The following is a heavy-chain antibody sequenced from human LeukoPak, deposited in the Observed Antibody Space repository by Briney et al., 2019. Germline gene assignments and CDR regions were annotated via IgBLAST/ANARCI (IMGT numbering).Heavy chain of an antibody. D-gene: IGHD3-3*01. V-gene: IGHV4-39*07. CDR1: GGSISSSRCY. Sequence: SETLSLTCAVSGGSISSSRCYWGWVRQPPGKGLEWIGSLYSSGSTYYNPSLKSRVTISVDTSKNQFSLKLSSVTASDTAVYYCASQPYATIFGVVNDAFDIWGQGTMVTVSS. J-gene: IGHJ3*02. CDR2: LYSSGST. CDR3: ASQPYATIFGVVNDAFDI.